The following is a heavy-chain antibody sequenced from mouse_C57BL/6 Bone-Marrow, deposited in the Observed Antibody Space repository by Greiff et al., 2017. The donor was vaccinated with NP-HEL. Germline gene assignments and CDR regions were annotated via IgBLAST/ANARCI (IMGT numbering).Heavy chain of an antibody. J-gene: IGHJ3*01. D-gene: IGHD2-4*01. Sequence: EVKLVESGGGLVKPGGSLKLSCAASGFTFSSYAMSWVRQTPEKRLEWVATISDGGSYTYYPDNVKGRFTISRDNAKNNLYLQMSHLKSEDTAMYYCARENDYDEDFAYWGQGTLVTVSA. CDR1: GFTFSSYA. CDR2: ISDGGSYT. V-gene: IGHV5-4*01. CDR3: ARENDYDEDFAY.